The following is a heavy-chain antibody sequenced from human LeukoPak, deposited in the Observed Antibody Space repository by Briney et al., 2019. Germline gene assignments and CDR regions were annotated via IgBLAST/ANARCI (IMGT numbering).Heavy chain of an antibody. CDR3: ARGKYCSSTSCRYIDAFDI. CDR1: GGTFSSYT. V-gene: IGHV1-69*02. D-gene: IGHD2-2*01. CDR2: IIPILGIA. Sequence: SVKVSCKASGGTFSSYTISWVRQAPGQGLEWMGRIIPILGIANYAQKFQGRVTITADKSTSTAYMELSSLRSEDTAVYYCARGKYCSSTSCRYIDAFDIWGQGTRVTVSS. J-gene: IGHJ3*02.